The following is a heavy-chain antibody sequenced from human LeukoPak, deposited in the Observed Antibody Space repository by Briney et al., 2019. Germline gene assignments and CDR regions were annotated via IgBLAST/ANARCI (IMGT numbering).Heavy chain of an antibody. CDR1: GYSFSSHW. V-gene: IGHV5-51*01. D-gene: IGHD5-18*01. J-gene: IGHJ6*03. CDR2: ITPRDSDT. Sequence: GESLKISCKASGYSFSSHWIGWARQRPGKGLEWMGIITPRDSDTTYSPSFQGQVTISADRSIRTAYLQWRSLKASDSATYYCARGAADTFYYYYYMDVWGKGTTVTVSS. CDR3: ARGAADTFYYYYYMDV.